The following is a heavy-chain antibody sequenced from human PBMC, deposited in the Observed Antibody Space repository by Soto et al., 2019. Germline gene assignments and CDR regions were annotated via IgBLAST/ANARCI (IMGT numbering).Heavy chain of an antibody. Sequence: QVQLVESGGGVVQPGTSLRLTCDVSGFSITSSGMHWVRQAPGKCLEWVAVISYDGKSKYYADSVKGRFTISRDNSKNTLYLQMNSLRPEDTAVFYCVKDRGFYLDAFDMLGPGAKVTVSS. CDR2: ISYDGKSK. V-gene: IGHV3-30*18. CDR3: VKDRGFYLDAFDM. J-gene: IGHJ3*02. CDR1: GFSITSSG. D-gene: IGHD3-3*01.